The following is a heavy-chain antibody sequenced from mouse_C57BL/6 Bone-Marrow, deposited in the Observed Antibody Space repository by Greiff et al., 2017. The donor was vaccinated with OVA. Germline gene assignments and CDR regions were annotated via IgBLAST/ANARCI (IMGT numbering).Heavy chain of an antibody. CDR3: VRHEDGGEYDEGGFDY. D-gene: IGHD2-14*01. Sequence: QVQLQQSGAELVKPGASVKLSCKASGYTFTEYTIHWVKQRSGQGLEWIGWFYPGSGSIKYNEKFKDKATLTADKSSSTVYMELSRLTSEDSALYFCVRHEDGGEYDEGGFDYWGQGTTLTLSS. J-gene: IGHJ2*01. CDR2: FYPGSGSI. V-gene: IGHV1-62-2*01. CDR1: GYTFTEYT.